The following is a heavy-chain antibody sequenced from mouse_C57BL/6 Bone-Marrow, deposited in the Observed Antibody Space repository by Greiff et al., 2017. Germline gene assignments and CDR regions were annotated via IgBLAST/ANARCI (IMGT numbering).Heavy chain of an antibody. CDR3: SSFDGNYFDF. D-gene: IGHD2-3*01. CDR2: IDPEIGDT. J-gene: IGHJ2*01. V-gene: IGHV14-4*01. Sequence: EVQLQQSGAELVRPGASVKLSCTASGFNIKDDYIHWVKQRPEQGLEWIGWIDPEIGDTESASKFQGKATITSDTSSNTASLQLSSLTSEDTAVYYCSSFDGNYFDFWGQGTPLTVAS. CDR1: GFNIKDDY.